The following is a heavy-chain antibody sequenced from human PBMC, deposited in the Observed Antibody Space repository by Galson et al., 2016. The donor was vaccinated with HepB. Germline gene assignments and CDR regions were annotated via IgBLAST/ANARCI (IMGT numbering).Heavy chain of an antibody. J-gene: IGHJ4*02. V-gene: IGHV4-61*02. CDR2: FYISGRT. CDR3: ERGAVTDRVEDY. D-gene: IGHD6-19*01. CDR1: GGPINSGSYF. Sequence: TLSLTCTVSGGPINSGSYFWSWIRQPAGKGLEWMGRFYISGRTNYNPSLKSRLTMSVDTSKNQFSLNLSSVTAADAAVYYCERGAVTDRVEDYWGQGTRVTVSS.